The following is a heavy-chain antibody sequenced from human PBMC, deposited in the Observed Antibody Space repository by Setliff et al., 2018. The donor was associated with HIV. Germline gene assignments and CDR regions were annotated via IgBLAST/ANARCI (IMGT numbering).Heavy chain of an antibody. CDR2: ITYSGSA. J-gene: IGHJ4*02. V-gene: IGHV4-30-4*08. Sequence: SETLSLTCTVSGGSISSDDYYWNWIRQPPGKGLEWIGYITYSGSAYYNPSFKSRVTLSVDTSENQFSLRLSSVTAADTAVYFCARGGTVSADFDSWGQGTLVTVSS. D-gene: IGHD6-19*01. CDR3: ARGGTVSADFDS. CDR1: GGSISSDDYY.